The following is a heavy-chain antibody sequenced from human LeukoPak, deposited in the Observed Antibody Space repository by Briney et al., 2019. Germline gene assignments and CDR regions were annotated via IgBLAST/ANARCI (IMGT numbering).Heavy chain of an antibody. J-gene: IGHJ4*02. CDR1: GFTFSSYW. Sequence: GGSLRLSCAASGFTFSSYWMSWVRQAPGKGLEWVANIKQDGSEKYYVDSVKGRFTISRDNAKNSLYLQMNSLRAEDTAVYYRARDPYAPSLYYFDYWGQGTLVTVSS. V-gene: IGHV3-7*01. D-gene: IGHD2-2*01. CDR3: ARDPYAPSLYYFDY. CDR2: IKQDGSEK.